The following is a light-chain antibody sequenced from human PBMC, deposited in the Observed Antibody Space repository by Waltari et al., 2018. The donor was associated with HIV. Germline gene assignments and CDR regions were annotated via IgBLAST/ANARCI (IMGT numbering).Light chain of an antibody. CDR1: SRDINT. CDR3: SSFTTNNVRV. J-gene: IGLJ3*02. V-gene: IGLV2-14*03. Sequence: QSALTQPASVSGSPGQSITISCTGSSRDINTVSWYQQRPGKVPKLMIADVTNRPSGVSSRFSGSKSGNTASLTISGLQAEDEADYYCSSFTTNNVRVFGGGTKLTVL. CDR2: DVT.